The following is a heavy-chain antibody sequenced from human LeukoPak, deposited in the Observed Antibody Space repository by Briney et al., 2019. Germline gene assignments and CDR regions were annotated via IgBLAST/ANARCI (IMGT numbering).Heavy chain of an antibody. Sequence: GGSLRLSCAASGFTFSSYAMSWVRQAPGKGLEWVSAISGSGGSTYYADSVKGRFTISRDNSKNTLYLQMNSLRAEDTAVYYCGKGYYDYVWGSYYFDYWGQGILVTVSS. J-gene: IGHJ4*02. CDR3: GKGYYDYVWGSYYFDY. CDR2: ISGSGGST. CDR1: GFTFSSYA. D-gene: IGHD3-16*01. V-gene: IGHV3-23*01.